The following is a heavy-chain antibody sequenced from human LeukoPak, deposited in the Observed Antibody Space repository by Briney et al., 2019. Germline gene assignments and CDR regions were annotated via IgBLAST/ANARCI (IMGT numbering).Heavy chain of an antibody. CDR2: ISVYSGNP. CDR3: ARDPGGGYLRY. D-gene: IGHD3-22*01. V-gene: IGHV1-18*01. Sequence: GASVKVSCKASGYTFPRYGINWVRQAPGQGLEWMGWISVYSGNPNYAQKFQGRVTITADESTSTAYMELSSLRSEDTAVYYCARDPGGGYLRYWGQGTLVTVSS. J-gene: IGHJ4*02. CDR1: GYTFPRYG.